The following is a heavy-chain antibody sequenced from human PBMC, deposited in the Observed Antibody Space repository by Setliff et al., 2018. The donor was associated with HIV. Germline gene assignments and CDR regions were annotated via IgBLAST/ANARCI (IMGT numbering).Heavy chain of an antibody. CDR2: ISGYNGNT. Sequence: ASVKVSCKASGYTFSRYGISWVRQAPGQGLEWMGWISGYNGNTKYVQKFQGRVTMTTDTSTSTVYMELRSLRSDDTAVYYCARGGLATGAFDIWGQGTMVTVSS. D-gene: IGHD5-12*01. J-gene: IGHJ3*02. CDR1: GYTFSRYG. V-gene: IGHV1-18*01. CDR3: ARGGLATGAFDI.